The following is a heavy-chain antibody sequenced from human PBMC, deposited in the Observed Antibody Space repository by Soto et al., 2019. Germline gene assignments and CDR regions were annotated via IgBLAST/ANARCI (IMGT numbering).Heavy chain of an antibody. Sequence: EVQLLESGGGLVQPGGSLRLSCAASGFTFSSFAMSWVRQAPGKGLEWVSAIGSRGDSTYYADSVKGRFTISRDNSKNTLYLQMSSLRAEDTVVYCCATELIYGYNSGRPFDSWGQGTLVTVSS. CDR3: ATELIYGYNSGRPFDS. CDR2: IGSRGDST. V-gene: IGHV3-23*01. J-gene: IGHJ4*02. CDR1: GFTFSSFA. D-gene: IGHD6-19*01.